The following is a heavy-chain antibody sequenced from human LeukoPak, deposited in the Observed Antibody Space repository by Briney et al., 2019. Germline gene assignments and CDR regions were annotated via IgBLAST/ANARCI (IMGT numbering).Heavy chain of an antibody. Sequence: SVKVSCKASGDTFSDSGITWVRQAPGQGLEWMGTIIPKFATGKYAQKFRSRVTITADETTSTSHMALSSLTSEDTAVYYCARTLPQGDTGWFYYMDVWGTGTTVTISS. D-gene: IGHD6-19*01. CDR2: IIPKFATG. CDR3: ARTLPQGDTGWFYYMDV. V-gene: IGHV1-69*15. J-gene: IGHJ6*03. CDR1: GDTFSDSG.